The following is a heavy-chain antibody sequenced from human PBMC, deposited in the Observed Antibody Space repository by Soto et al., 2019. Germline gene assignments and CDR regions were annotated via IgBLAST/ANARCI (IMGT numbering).Heavy chain of an antibody. V-gene: IGHV3-30*18. CDR2: ISYDGSNN. D-gene: IGHD6-6*01. Sequence: QVQLVESGGGVVQPGRSLRLSCAASGFTFNSYGMHWVRQAPGKGLEWVAVISYDGSNNYYVDSVKGRFTISRDNSKNTGYLQRNSLRGEDTAVYYCAKDSLRYSSSSAVDYWGQGTLVTVSS. J-gene: IGHJ4*02. CDR3: AKDSLRYSSSSAVDY. CDR1: GFTFNSYG.